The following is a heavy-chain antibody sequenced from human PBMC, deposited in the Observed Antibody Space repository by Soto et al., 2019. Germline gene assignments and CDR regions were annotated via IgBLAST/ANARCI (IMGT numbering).Heavy chain of an antibody. V-gene: IGHV1-8*01. D-gene: IGHD3-9*01. CDR3: AGAPLDYDILTGYNTRYGMDV. J-gene: IGHJ6*02. Sequence: ASMKVSCKASGYTFTSYDINWVRQATGQGFEWMGWMNPNSGNTGYAQKFQGRVTMTADTSITTAYMELSSLRSEDTAVYYCAGAPLDYDILTGYNTRYGMDVWGQGTTVTVSS. CDR1: GYTFTSYD. CDR2: MNPNSGNT.